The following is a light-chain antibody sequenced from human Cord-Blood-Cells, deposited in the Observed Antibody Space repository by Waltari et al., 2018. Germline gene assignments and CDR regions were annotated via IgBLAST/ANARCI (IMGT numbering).Light chain of an antibody. J-gene: IGKJ3*01. CDR2: AAS. V-gene: IGKV1-39*01. CDR3: QHSYSTPFT. CDR1: QSISSY. Sequence: DIQMSQSPSALSAYVGDRVTIACRASQSISSYLNWYQQKPGKAPTILIYAASSLQSGVPSRFSGSGSGTDFTLTISSLPGEDFATYYCQHSYSTPFTFGPVTKVNIK.